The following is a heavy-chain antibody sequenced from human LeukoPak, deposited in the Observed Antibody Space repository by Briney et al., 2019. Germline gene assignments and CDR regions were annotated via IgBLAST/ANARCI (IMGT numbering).Heavy chain of an antibody. Sequence: GGSLRLSCVAPGFTFSNYWMHWVRQPPGKGLVWVSRIYVDGRTTNYADSVKGRFPISRDNAKNTVYLEMNSLSVEDTATYYCIRDFRSADLWGQGTLVTVTS. J-gene: IGHJ5*02. CDR2: IYVDGRTT. CDR3: IRDFRSADL. V-gene: IGHV3-74*01. CDR1: GFTFSNYW.